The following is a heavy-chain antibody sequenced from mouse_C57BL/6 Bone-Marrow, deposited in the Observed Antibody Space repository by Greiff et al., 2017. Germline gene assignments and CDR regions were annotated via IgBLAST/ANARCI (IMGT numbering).Heavy chain of an antibody. Sequence: EVMLVESGGGLVKPGGSLKLSCAASGFTFSDYGMHWVRQAPEKGLEWVAYISSGSSTIYYADTVKGRFTISRDNAKNTLFLQMTSLRSEDMAMYYCARKRGSSYYAMDYWGQGTSVTVSS. CDR1: GFTFSDYG. J-gene: IGHJ4*01. V-gene: IGHV5-17*01. CDR2: ISSGSSTI. D-gene: IGHD1-1*01. CDR3: ARKRGSSYYAMDY.